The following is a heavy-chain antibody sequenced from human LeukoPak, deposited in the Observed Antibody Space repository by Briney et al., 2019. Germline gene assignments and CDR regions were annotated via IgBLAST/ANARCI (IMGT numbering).Heavy chain of an antibody. J-gene: IGHJ4*02. CDR2: ITWDGDST. CDR1: GFTFDDYA. V-gene: IGHV3-43D*03. Sequence: GGSLRLSCAASGFTFDDYAMHWVRQAPGKGLEWVSLITWDGDSTYYADSVKGRFTISRDNAKNSLYLQMNSLRAEDTAVYYCARDQYGDYGIYDYWGQGTLVTVSS. D-gene: IGHD4-17*01. CDR3: ARDQYGDYGIYDY.